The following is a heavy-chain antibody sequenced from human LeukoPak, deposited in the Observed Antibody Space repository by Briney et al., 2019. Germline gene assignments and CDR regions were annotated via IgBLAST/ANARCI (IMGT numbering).Heavy chain of an antibody. CDR1: GFTFSSYD. Sequence: GGSLRLSCAASGFTFSSYDMHWVRPAPGKGLGRVAVILYVGSTIYYADSVKGRFTISRDNSKNTMYLQMNSLEAEDTAVYYCAKAKSYSSGSSGYWGQGTPVTVSS. CDR3: AKAKSYSSGSSGY. J-gene: IGHJ4*02. V-gene: IGHV3-30*18. D-gene: IGHD5-18*01. CDR2: ILYVGSTI.